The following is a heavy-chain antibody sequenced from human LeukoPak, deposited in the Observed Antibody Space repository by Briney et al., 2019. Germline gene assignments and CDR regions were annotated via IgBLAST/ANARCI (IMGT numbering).Heavy chain of an antibody. V-gene: IGHV3-30*01. CDR3: AKAPRYYYYYMDV. CDR2: ISYDGSNK. CDR1: GFTFSSYA. J-gene: IGHJ6*03. Sequence: PGRSLGLSCAASGFTFSSYAMHWVRQAPGKGLEWVAVISYDGSNKYYADSVKGRFTISRDNSKNTLYLQMNSLRAEDTAVYYCAKAPRYYYYYMDVWGKGTTVTVSS.